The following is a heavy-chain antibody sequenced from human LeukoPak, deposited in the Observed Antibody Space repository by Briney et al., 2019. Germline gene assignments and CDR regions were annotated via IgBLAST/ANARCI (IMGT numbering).Heavy chain of an antibody. CDR3: ARSEVIAAAGEN. Sequence: PGGSLRLSCAVSGLTFSTYAMTWVRQAPGKGLEWVSVIYSGGSTYYADSVKGRFTISRDNSKNTLYLQVNSLRAEDTAVYYCARSEVIAAAGENWGQGTLVTVSS. CDR2: IYSGGST. CDR1: GLTFSTYA. V-gene: IGHV3-66*01. J-gene: IGHJ4*02. D-gene: IGHD6-13*01.